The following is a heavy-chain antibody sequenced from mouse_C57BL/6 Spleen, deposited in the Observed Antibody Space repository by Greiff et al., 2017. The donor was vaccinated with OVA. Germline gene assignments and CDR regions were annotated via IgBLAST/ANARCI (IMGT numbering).Heavy chain of an antibody. Sequence: QVQLKESGAELVRPGASVTLSCKASGYTFTDYEMHWVKQTPVHGLEWIGAIDPETGGTAYNQKFKGKAILTADKSSSTAYMELRSLTSEDSAVYYCTRNYGSSRAMDYWGQGTSVTVSS. D-gene: IGHD1-1*01. CDR1: GYTFTDYE. J-gene: IGHJ4*01. CDR2: IDPETGGT. CDR3: TRNYGSSRAMDY. V-gene: IGHV1-15*01.